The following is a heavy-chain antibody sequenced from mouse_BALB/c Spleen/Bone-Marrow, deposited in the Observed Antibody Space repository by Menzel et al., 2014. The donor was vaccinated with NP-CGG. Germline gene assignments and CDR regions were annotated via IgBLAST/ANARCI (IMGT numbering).Heavy chain of an antibody. CDR3: TRVTTDWYFDV. D-gene: IGHD1-1*01. CDR1: GYSFTGYF. J-gene: IGHJ1*01. V-gene: IGHV1-20*02. Sequence: EVKLMESGPEPVKPGASVKISCKASGYSFTGYFMNWVMQSHGKSLEWIGRINPYNGDTFYNQKFKGKATLTVDKSSSTAHMELRSLASEDSAVYYCTRVTTDWYFDVWGAGTTVTVSS. CDR2: INPYNGDT.